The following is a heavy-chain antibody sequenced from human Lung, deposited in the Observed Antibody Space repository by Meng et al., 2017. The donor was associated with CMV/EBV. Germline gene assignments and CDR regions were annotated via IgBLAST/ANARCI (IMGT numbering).Heavy chain of an antibody. J-gene: IGHJ6*02. CDR1: GFSFSSHG. Sequence: GGSLRLSCAASGFSFSSHGMHWVRQAPGKGLEWVAVIQYDGNTKYFADSVKGRFTISRDNSKNTLYLEMNSLSAEDTAVYYCAKDLLTGINYYYGMDVWGQGTTVXVSS. D-gene: IGHD1-20*01. CDR3: AKDLLTGINYYYGMDV. CDR2: IQYDGNTK. V-gene: IGHV3-30*02.